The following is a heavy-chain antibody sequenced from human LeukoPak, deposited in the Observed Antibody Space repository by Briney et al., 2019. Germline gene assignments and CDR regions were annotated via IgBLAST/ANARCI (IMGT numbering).Heavy chain of an antibody. D-gene: IGHD1-26*01. Sequence: GGSLRLSCAASGFTVSSNYMSWVRQAPGKGLEWVSVVYSGGSTYYADSVKGRFTISRHNSKTTLYLQMNSLRAEDTAVYYCAREGRGSPSPDAFDIWGQGTMVTVSS. V-gene: IGHV3-53*04. CDR3: AREGRGSPSPDAFDI. J-gene: IGHJ3*02. CDR2: VYSGGST. CDR1: GFTVSSNY.